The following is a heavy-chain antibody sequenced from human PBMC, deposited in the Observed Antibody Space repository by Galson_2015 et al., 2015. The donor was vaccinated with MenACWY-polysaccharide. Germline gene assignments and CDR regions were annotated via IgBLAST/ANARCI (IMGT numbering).Heavy chain of an antibody. CDR3: AKSLLWFGELLYADGMDV. CDR1: GFTFDDYA. J-gene: IGHJ6*02. D-gene: IGHD3-10*01. V-gene: IGHV3-9*01. Sequence: YLRLSCAASGFTFDDYALHWVRQAPGKGLEWVSGISWNSGSIGYADSVKGRFTISRDNAKNSLYLQMNSLRAEDTALYYCAKSLLWFGELLYADGMDVWGQGTTVTVSS. CDR2: ISWNSGSI.